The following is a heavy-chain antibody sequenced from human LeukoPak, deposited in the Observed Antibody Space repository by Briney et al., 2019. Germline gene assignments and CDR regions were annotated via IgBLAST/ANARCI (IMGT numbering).Heavy chain of an antibody. V-gene: IGHV3-30*18. J-gene: IGHJ3*02. D-gene: IGHD2/OR15-2a*01. CDR2: ISYDGSNK. CDR1: GFTFSSYG. Sequence: SGGSLRLSCAASGFTFSSYGMHWVRQAPGKGLEWVAVISYDGSNKYYADSVKGRFTISRDNSKNTLYLQMNSLRAEDTAVYYCAKGEYEQPLSAFDIWGQGTMVTVSS. CDR3: AKGEYEQPLSAFDI.